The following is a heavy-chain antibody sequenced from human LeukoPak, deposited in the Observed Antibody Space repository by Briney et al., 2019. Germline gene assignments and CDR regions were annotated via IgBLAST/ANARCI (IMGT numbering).Heavy chain of an antibody. J-gene: IGHJ6*03. V-gene: IGHV4-59*12. Sequence: SETLSLTCIVSGGSISGYYWSWIRQPPGKGLEWIGYIYYSGTTNYNPSLKSRVTISVDTSKNQFSLKLSSVTAADTAVYYCARATNGVKYYYYYYYMDVWGKGTTVTVSS. CDR2: IYYSGTT. D-gene: IGHD3-10*01. CDR1: GGSISGYY. CDR3: ARATNGVKYYYYYYYMDV.